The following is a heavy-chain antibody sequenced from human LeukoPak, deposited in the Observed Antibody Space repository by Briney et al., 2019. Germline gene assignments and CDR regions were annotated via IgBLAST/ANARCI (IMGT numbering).Heavy chain of an antibody. CDR2: IYYSGST. J-gene: IGHJ5*02. CDR1: GGSISSSSYY. Sequence: PSETLSLTCTVSGGSISSSSYYWGWIRQPPGKGLEWIGSIYYSGSTYYNPSLKSRVTISVDTSKNQFSLKLSSVTAADTAVYYCARHVTTMVRGVTSHNWFDPWGQGTLVTVSS. V-gene: IGHV4-39*01. CDR3: ARHVTTMVRGVTSHNWFDP. D-gene: IGHD3-10*01.